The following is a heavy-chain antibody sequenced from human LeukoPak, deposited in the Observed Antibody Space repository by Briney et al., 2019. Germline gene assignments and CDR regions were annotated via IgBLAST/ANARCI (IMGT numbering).Heavy chain of an antibody. Sequence: SETLSLTCTVSSGSMSSSAYFWGWLRQSPGRGLEWIGSLDHAGTAYYNPSLKTRVTISGDMSKNQFSLKLSSVTAADTAVYYCARGRDVLLWFGELFPDAFDIWGQGTMVTVSP. CDR3: ARGRDVLLWFGELFPDAFDI. V-gene: IGHV4-39*01. CDR2: LDHAGTA. D-gene: IGHD3-10*01. J-gene: IGHJ3*02. CDR1: SGSMSSSAYF.